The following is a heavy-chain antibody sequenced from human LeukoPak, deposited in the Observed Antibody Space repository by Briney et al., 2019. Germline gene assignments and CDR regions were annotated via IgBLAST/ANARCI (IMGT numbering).Heavy chain of an antibody. V-gene: IGHV1-18*04. CDR3: AKDPVLGTGWYGYYFDF. Sequence: GASVKVSCKASGYTFSDYYMHWVRQAPGQGLEWMGWISAYNGNTNYAQNLQGRVTMTTDTSTRSAYMELRSLRSDDTAVYYCAKDPVLGTGWYGYYFDFWGQGTLVTVSS. CDR1: GYTFSDYY. J-gene: IGHJ4*02. CDR2: ISAYNGNT. D-gene: IGHD6-19*01.